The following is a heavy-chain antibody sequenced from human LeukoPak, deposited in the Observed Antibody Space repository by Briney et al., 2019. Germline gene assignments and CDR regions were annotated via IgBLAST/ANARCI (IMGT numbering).Heavy chain of an antibody. CDR1: GFTFSRHW. J-gene: IGHJ4*02. CDR2: IKHDGSEK. V-gene: IGHV3-7*03. Sequence: HSGGSLRLSCAASGFTFSRHWMTWVRQAPGKGLEWVANIKHDGSEKNYVDSVKGRFTISRDNAKNSLYLQMNSLRAEDTAVYYCATPLDYYDTSGSHQGGDWGQGTLVTVSS. D-gene: IGHD3-22*01. CDR3: ATPLDYYDTSGSHQGGD.